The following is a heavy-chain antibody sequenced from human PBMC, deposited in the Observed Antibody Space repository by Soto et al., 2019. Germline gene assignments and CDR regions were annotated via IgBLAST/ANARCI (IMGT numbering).Heavy chain of an antibody. J-gene: IGHJ5*02. CDR3: ARRYYGSGSYYSNWFDP. D-gene: IGHD3-10*01. CDR1: GGSISSSSYY. Sequence: LTCTVSGGSISSSSYYWGWIRQPPGKGLEWIGSIYYSGSTYYNPSLKSRVTISVDTSKNQFSLKLRSVTAADTAVYYCARRYYGSGSYYSNWFDPWGQGTLATVSS. V-gene: IGHV4-39*01. CDR2: IYYSGST.